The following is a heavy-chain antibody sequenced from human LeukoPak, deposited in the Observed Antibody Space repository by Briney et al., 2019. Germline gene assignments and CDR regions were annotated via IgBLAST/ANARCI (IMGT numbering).Heavy chain of an antibody. J-gene: IGHJ5*02. CDR2: IIPILGIA. Sequence: SVKVSCKASGYTFTSYGISWVRQAPGQGLEWMGRIIPILGIANYAQEFQGRVTITADKSTSTAYMELSSLRSEDTAVYYCARDGEDIVVVVAAAQPNWFDPWGQGTLVTVSS. V-gene: IGHV1-69*04. D-gene: IGHD2-15*01. CDR1: GYTFTSYG. CDR3: ARDGEDIVVVVAAAQPNWFDP.